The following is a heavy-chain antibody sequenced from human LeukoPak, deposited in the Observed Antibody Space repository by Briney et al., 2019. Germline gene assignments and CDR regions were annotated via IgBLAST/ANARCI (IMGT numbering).Heavy chain of an antibody. V-gene: IGHV4-59*08. J-gene: IGHJ4*02. CDR2: IYYSGIA. CDR1: GGSISSYF. D-gene: IGHD3-10*01. Sequence: PSETLSLTCTVSGGSISSYFWSWIRQPPGKGLEWIGYIYYSGIANYNPSLKSRVTISVDTSKNQFSLKLSSVTAADTAVYYCARHWLDSGTPDRFDYWGQGTLVTVSS. CDR3: ARHWLDSGTPDRFDY.